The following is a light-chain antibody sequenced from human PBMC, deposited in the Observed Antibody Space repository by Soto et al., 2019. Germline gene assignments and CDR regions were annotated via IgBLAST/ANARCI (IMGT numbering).Light chain of an antibody. J-gene: IGKJ4*01. Sequence: EIVLTQSPGTLSLSPGERATLSCRASQSVSSSSLAWYQQKPGQAPRLLIYDASSRATGVPDRFSGSGSGTDFTLTISRLEPEDFAVYYCQQYNSWPLTFGGGTKVEIK. V-gene: IGKV3-20*01. CDR3: QQYNSWPLT. CDR2: DAS. CDR1: QSVSSSS.